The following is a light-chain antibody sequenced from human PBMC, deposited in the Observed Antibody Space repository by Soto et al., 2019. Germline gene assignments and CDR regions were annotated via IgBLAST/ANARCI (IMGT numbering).Light chain of an antibody. CDR1: SSDVGGYDF. V-gene: IGLV2-14*01. Sequence: QSALTQPASVSGSPGQSITISCTGTSSDVGGYDFVSWYQHHPGKAPKLIIYEVSTRPSGVSNRFSGSKSGNMASLTISGLQAEDEADYYCSSYTSDWGVFGTGTKLTVL. CDR2: EVS. CDR3: SSYTSDWGV. J-gene: IGLJ1*01.